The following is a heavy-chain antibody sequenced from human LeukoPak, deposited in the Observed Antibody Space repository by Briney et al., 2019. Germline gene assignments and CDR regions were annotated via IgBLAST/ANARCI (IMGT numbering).Heavy chain of an antibody. J-gene: IGHJ4*02. Sequence: GASVKVSCKVSGYTLTELSMHWVRQAPGKGLEWMGGFDPEDGETIYAQKFQGRVTMTEDTSTDTAYMELSNLRSEDTAVYYCATTPYYYDSSGSGYYWGQGTLVTVSS. D-gene: IGHD3-22*01. CDR2: FDPEDGET. CDR3: ATTPYYYDSSGSGYY. V-gene: IGHV1-24*01. CDR1: GYTLTELS.